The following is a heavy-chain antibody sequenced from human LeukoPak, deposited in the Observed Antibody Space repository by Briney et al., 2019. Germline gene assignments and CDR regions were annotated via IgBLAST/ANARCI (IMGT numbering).Heavy chain of an antibody. CDR1: GGSISSGSYY. J-gene: IGHJ4*02. CDR2: IYTSGST. CDR3: ARGGISLDGDYFDY. V-gene: IGHV4-61*02. D-gene: IGHD1-1*01. Sequence: PSETLSLTCTVSGGSISSGSYYWSWIRQPAGKGLEWIGRIYTSGSTNYNPSLKSRVTISVDTSKNQFSLKLSSVTAADTAVYYCARGGISLDGDYFDYWGQGTLVTVSS.